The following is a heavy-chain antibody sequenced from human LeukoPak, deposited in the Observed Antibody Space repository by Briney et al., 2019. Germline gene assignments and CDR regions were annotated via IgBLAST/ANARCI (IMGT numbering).Heavy chain of an antibody. D-gene: IGHD5-12*01. J-gene: IGHJ5*02. CDR2: IYHRGTT. CDR1: GGSISGTNW. Sequence: SETLSLTCAVSGGSISGTNWWSWVRQPPGKGLEWLGDIYHRGTTNYSPSLKSRVTISVDKSKNQFSLKLSSVTAADTAVYYCARFQGGYTAYDQFAAEPWGQGTLVTVSS. V-gene: IGHV4-4*02. CDR3: ARFQGGYTAYDQFAAEP.